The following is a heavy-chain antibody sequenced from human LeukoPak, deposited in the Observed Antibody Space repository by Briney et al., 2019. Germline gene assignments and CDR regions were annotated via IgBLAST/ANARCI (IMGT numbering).Heavy chain of an antibody. D-gene: IGHD3-10*01. CDR1: GFTFSSYW. Sequence: GGSLRLSCAASGFTFSSYWMSWVRQAPGKGQEWVANIKQDGSEKYYVDSVKGRFTISRDNDKNSLYLQMNSLRAEDTAVYYCARAKESMVRGVTDYYYYYYMDVWGKGTTVTVSS. J-gene: IGHJ6*03. V-gene: IGHV3-7*04. CDR2: IKQDGSEK. CDR3: ARAKESMVRGVTDYYYYYYMDV.